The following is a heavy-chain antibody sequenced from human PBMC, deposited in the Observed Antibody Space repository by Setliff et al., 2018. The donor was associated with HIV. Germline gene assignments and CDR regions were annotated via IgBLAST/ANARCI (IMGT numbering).Heavy chain of an antibody. CDR2: IYYDGTI. D-gene: IGHD3-10*01. Sequence: SETLSLTCTVSGGSISSHYWSWIRQPPGKGLEWIGYIYYDGTIKYNPSLKSRVAISVDMSKNQFSLKLTSVTAADTAVYFCAVVRGANYWGQGTMVTVSS. CDR3: AVVRGANY. CDR1: GGSISSHY. V-gene: IGHV4-59*11. J-gene: IGHJ4*02.